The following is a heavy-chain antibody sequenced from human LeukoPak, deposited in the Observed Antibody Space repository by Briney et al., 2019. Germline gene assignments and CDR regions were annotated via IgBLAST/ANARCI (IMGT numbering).Heavy chain of an antibody. J-gene: IGHJ4*02. D-gene: IGHD4-11*01. V-gene: IGHV1-69*01. CDR2: LIPLFGRA. Sequence: SVKVSCKASGGTLRNYAISWVRQAPGQGLECMGGLIPLFGRAEYAQKFQGRVTITADEPTNTAYMELNFLRSEDTAVYYCASPKENSDYYFDSWGQGTLVAVSA. CDR3: ASPKENSDYYFDS. CDR1: GGTLRNYA.